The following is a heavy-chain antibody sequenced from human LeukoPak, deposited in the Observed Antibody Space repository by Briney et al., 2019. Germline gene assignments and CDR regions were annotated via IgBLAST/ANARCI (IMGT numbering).Heavy chain of an antibody. CDR3: AKLRGTVTTWDY. Sequence: PGRSLRLSCAASGFTFSSYAMHWVRQAPGKGLEWVAVISYDGSNKYYADSVKGRFTISRDNAENSLYLQMNSLRAEDTAVYYCAKLRGTVTTWDYWGLGTLVTVSS. V-gene: IGHV3-30-3*02. CDR2: ISYDGSNK. D-gene: IGHD4-11*01. J-gene: IGHJ4*02. CDR1: GFTFSSYA.